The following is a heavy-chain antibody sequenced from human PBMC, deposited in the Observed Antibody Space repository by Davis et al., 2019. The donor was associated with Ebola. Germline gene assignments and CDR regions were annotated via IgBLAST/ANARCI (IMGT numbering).Heavy chain of an antibody. CDR2: IYHSGST. D-gene: IGHD3-10*01. CDR1: GGSISSGGYS. Sequence: SETLSLTCAVSGGSISSGGYSWSWIRQPPGKGLEWIGYIYHSGSTYYNPSLKSRVTISVDRSKNQFSLKLSSVTAADTAVYYCARGVTMVRGVINSWFDPWGQGTLVTVSS. CDR3: ARGVTMVRGVINSWFDP. V-gene: IGHV4-30-2*01. J-gene: IGHJ5*02.